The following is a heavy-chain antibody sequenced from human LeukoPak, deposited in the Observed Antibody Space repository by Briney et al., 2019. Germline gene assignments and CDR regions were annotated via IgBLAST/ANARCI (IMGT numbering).Heavy chain of an antibody. CDR1: GFTVSSNY. D-gene: IGHD2-8*01. J-gene: IGHJ4*02. V-gene: IGHV3-53*01. CDR3: ATITPLMGGSLDY. CDR2: IYSGGST. Sequence: AGGPLRLSCAASGFTVSSNYMSWVRQAPGKGLEWVSVIYSGGSTYYADSVKGRFTISRDNSKNTLYLQMNSLRAEDTAVYYCATITPLMGGSLDYWGQGTLVTVSS.